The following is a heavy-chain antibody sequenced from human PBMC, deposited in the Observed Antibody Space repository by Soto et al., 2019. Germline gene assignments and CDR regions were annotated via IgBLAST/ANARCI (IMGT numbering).Heavy chain of an antibody. D-gene: IGHD2-2*01. CDR3: ARDREAAMPYFDL. V-gene: IGHV3-7*01. CDR2: IKQDGSEK. CDR1: GFTFSSYW. J-gene: IGHJ2*01. Sequence: EVQLVESGGGLVQPGGSLRLSCAASGFTFSSYWMSWVRQAPGQGLEWVANIKQDGSEKYYVDSVKGRFTISRDNAKNSMYLQMKNMRAEDTAVYYCARDREAAMPYFDLWVRGTLVTVSS.